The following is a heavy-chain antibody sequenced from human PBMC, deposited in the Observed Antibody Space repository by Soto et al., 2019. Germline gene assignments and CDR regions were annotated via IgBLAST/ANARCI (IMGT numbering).Heavy chain of an antibody. V-gene: IGHV4-39*01. CDR1: GGSISSSNYY. CDR2: IYYSGST. D-gene: IGHD3-22*01. Sequence: XETLSLTCTVSGGSISSSNYYWGWIRQPPGKGLEWIGSIYYSGSTYYNPSLKSRVTISVDTSKNQFSLKLSSVTAADTAVYYCARRRITMILSGWFDHWGQGTLVTVSS. J-gene: IGHJ5*02. CDR3: ARRRITMILSGWFDH.